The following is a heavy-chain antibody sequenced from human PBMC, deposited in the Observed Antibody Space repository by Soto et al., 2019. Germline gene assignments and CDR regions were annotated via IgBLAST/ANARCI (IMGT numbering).Heavy chain of an antibody. V-gene: IGHV4-59*01. CDR3: ARGRGRDYDILTGYYDPGPFDY. CDR2: IYHSGTT. D-gene: IGHD3-9*01. CDR1: GDSISHYD. Sequence: SETLSLTCTVPGDSISHYDWSWARQTPEKGLEWIGYIYHSGTTNYNPSLKSRVTISIDTSKSQFSLKLSSVTAADTAVYYCARGRGRDYDILTGYYDPGPFDYWGQGTQVTVPS. J-gene: IGHJ4*02.